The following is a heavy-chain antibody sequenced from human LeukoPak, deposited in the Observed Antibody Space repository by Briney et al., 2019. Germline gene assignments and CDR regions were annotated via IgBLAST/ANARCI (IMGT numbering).Heavy chain of an antibody. D-gene: IGHD3-22*01. J-gene: IGHJ4*02. CDR2: INHSGST. CDR3: AARDDDSSGYPDY. CDR1: GGSFSGYY. V-gene: IGHV4-34*01. Sequence: SETLSLTCAVYGGSFSGYYWSWISQPPGKGMEWIGEINHSGSTNYNPSLKSRVTISVDTSKNQFSLKPSSVTAADTAVYYCAARDDDSSGYPDYWGQGTLVTVSS.